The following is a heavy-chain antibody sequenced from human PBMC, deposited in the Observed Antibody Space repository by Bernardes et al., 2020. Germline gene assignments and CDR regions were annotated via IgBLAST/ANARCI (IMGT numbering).Heavy chain of an antibody. J-gene: IGHJ4*02. D-gene: IGHD3-22*01. V-gene: IGHV3-15*01. Sequence: GGSLRLSCAASGFTFSNAWMSWVRQAPGKGLEWVGHIKSKTDGGTTDYAAPVKGRFTISRDDSKNTLYLQMNSLKIEDTAVYYCTTYYDSSGYWGSHFDHWGQGILVTVSS. CDR1: GFTFSNAW. CDR3: TTYYDSSGYWGSHFDH. CDR2: IKSKTDGGTT.